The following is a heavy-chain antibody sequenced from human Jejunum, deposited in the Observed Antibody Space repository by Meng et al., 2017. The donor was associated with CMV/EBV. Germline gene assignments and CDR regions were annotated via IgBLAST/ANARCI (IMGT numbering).Heavy chain of an antibody. V-gene: IGHV1-46*01. CDR3: ARGRPPNSYDILTGFHYFFDY. CDR1: Y. J-gene: IGHJ4*02. CDR2: INPSGGSP. Sequence: YVHWVRQAPGQGLEWMGIINPSGGSPSYAQKLQGRVTMTRDTSASTVYMELSSLRSEDTAVYFCARGRPPNSYDILTGFHYFFDYWGQGTLVTVSS. D-gene: IGHD3-9*01.